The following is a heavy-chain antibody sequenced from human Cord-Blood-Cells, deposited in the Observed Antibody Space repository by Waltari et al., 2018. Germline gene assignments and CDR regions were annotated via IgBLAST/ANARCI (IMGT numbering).Heavy chain of an antibody. J-gene: IGHJ4*02. CDR3: TTDLGSGWYSPGY. D-gene: IGHD6-19*01. CDR1: GFTFSNAW. CDR2: IKSKTDGGTT. Sequence: EVQLVESGGGLVKPGGSLRLSCAAAGFTFSNAWLSWVSQAPGKGLEWVGRIKSKTDGGTTDYAAPVKGRFTISRDDSKNTLYLQMNSLKTEDTAVYYCTTDLGSGWYSPGYWGQGTLVTVSS. V-gene: IGHV3-15*01.